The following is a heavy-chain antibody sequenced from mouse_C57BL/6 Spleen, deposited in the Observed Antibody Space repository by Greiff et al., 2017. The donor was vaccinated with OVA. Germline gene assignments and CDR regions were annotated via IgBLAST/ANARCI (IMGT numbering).Heavy chain of an antibody. Sequence: VQLKESGAELVRPGASVTLSCKASGYTFTDYEMHWVKQTPVHGLEWIGAIDPETGGTAYNQKFKGKAILTADKSSSTAYMELRSLTSEDSAVYYCTSYDAYFDYWGQGTTLTVSS. CDR1: GYTFTDYE. D-gene: IGHD2-3*01. CDR3: TSYDAYFDY. CDR2: IDPETGGT. J-gene: IGHJ2*01. V-gene: IGHV1-15*01.